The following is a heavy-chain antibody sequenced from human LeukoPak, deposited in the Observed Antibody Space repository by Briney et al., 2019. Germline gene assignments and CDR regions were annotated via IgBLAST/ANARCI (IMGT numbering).Heavy chain of an antibody. V-gene: IGHV1-24*01. CDR1: GYTLTELS. Sequence: GASVKVSCKVSGYTLTELSMHWVRQAPGKGLEWMGGFDPEDGETIYAQKFQGRVTITRDTSTSTAYMELRSLRSDDTAVYYCARELYGSGSYRIDYWGQGTLVTVSS. J-gene: IGHJ4*02. CDR3: ARELYGSGSYRIDY. D-gene: IGHD3-10*01. CDR2: FDPEDGET.